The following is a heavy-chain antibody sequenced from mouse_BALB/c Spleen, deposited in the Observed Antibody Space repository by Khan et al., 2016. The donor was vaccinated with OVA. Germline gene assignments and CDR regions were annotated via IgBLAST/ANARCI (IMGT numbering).Heavy chain of an antibody. Sequence: QLEESGPGLVKPSQSLSLTCTVTGYSITSDYAWNWIRQFPGNKLEWMGYISYSGSTNYNPALKSRISITRDTSKNQFFLQLNSVTTEDTATYYCARDGSRYNYAMDFWGPGTSVTVSS. V-gene: IGHV3-2*02. J-gene: IGHJ4*01. CDR1: GYSITSDYA. CDR3: ARDGSRYNYAMDF. D-gene: IGHD2-3*01. CDR2: ISYSGST.